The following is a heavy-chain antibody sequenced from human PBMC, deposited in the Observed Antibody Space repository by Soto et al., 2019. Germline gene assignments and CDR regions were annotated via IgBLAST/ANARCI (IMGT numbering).Heavy chain of an antibody. CDR3: AGXDXXSIXFAC. Sequence: QVXLQESGPGLLKPSQTLSLTCSVSGXSIXXGXYXXXWIXXLPGKGLEWIGYIYYSGSTYYNPSLKSRVTISLDTPNNQYSLNLSSVTAADTAVYYCAGXDXXSIXFACWGQGIPVTVSS. CDR2: IYYSGST. V-gene: IGHV4-31*03. CDR1: GXSIXXGXYX. J-gene: IGHJ4*02.